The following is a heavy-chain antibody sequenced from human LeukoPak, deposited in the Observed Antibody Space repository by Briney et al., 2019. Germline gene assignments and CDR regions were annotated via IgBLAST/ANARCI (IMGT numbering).Heavy chain of an antibody. CDR2: IYYSGST. V-gene: IGHV4-59*01. J-gene: IGHJ4*02. Sequence: SETLSLTCTVSGGSISSYYWSWIRQPPGKGLEWIGYIYYSGSTNYNPSLKSRVTISVDTSKNQFSLKLSSVTAADTAVHYCARGAAAAASGGDFDYWGQGTLVTVSS. CDR1: GGSISSYY. CDR3: ARGAAAAASGGDFDY. D-gene: IGHD6-13*01.